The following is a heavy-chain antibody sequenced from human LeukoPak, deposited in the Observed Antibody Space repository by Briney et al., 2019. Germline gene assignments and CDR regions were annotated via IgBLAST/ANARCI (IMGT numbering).Heavy chain of an antibody. CDR3: ARVGPGAAASTGDY. Sequence: PSETLSLTCTVSGGSISSYYWSWVRQPPGKGLEWIGYIYYSGSTTYNPSLKSGGTITVDTSKNQFSLKLSSVTAADTAVYYCARVGPGAAASTGDYWGQGTLVTVSS. CDR1: GGSISSYY. J-gene: IGHJ4*02. D-gene: IGHD6-13*01. V-gene: IGHV4-59*01. CDR2: IYYSGST.